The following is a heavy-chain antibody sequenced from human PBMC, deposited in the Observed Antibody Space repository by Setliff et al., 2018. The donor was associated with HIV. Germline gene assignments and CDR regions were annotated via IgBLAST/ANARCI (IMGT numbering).Heavy chain of an antibody. D-gene: IGHD3-3*01. CDR3: ARGGLGVVTSFDS. V-gene: IGHV4-31*03. CDR1: GGSISSGGYY. J-gene: IGHJ4*02. Sequence: PSETLSLTCTVSGGSISSGGYYWSWIRQHPGKGLEGIGYIHYSGNTYNNPSLNSRISISVDMSKNKFSLKLSSLTAADTAVYYCARGGLGVVTSFDSWGPGTLVTVSS. CDR2: IHYSGNT.